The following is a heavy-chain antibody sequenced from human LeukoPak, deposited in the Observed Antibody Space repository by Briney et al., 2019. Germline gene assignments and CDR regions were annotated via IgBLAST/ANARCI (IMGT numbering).Heavy chain of an antibody. CDR2: IYHRGST. D-gene: IGHD5-12*01. V-gene: IGHV4-38-2*01. CDR3: ARGGYSGYGQFDY. Sequence: SEALSLTCAVSGYSISSGYYWGWIRQPPGKGLEWIGNIYHRGSTYYNPSLKSRVTISLDTSTNQFSLKLSSVTAADTAVYYCARGGYSGYGQFDYWGQGTLVTVSS. CDR1: GYSISSGYY. J-gene: IGHJ4*02.